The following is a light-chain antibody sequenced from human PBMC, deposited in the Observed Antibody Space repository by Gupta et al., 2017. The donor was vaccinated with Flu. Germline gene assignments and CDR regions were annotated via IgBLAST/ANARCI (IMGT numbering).Light chain of an antibody. CDR3: QQRSNWPPRIT. J-gene: IGKJ5*01. CDR2: DAS. V-gene: IGKV3-11*01. Sequence: EIVLTQSPATLSLSPGERATLSCRASQSVSSYLAWYQQKHGQAPRLLIYDASNRATGIPARFSGSGSGTDFTLTISSLEPEDVAVYYCQQRSNWPPRITFGQGTRLEIK. CDR1: QSVSSY.